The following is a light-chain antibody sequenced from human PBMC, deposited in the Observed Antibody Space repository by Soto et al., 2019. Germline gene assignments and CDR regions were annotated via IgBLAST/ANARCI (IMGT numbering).Light chain of an antibody. CDR3: QQYGSPSRT. CDR2: GAS. V-gene: IGKV3-20*01. Sequence: EIVLTQSPGTLSLSPGERATLSCRASQSVGSNSLAWYQQRPGQAPRLLIYGASSRATGIPVRFSGSGSGTVFTLTISRLEPEDPAVYYCQQYGSPSRTFGQGPKVEIK. CDR1: QSVGSNS. J-gene: IGKJ1*01.